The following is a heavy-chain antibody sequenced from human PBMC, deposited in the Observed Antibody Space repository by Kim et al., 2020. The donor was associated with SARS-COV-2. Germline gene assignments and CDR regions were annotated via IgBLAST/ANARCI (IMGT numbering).Heavy chain of an antibody. D-gene: IGHD1-26*01. CDR2: IRSDGVT. J-gene: IGHJ5*01. V-gene: IGHV3-64*01. CDR3: ARDSRGSYDS. Sequence: GGSLRPSCAASGFTISKFAIQWVRQAPGVGLEYVSTIRSDGVTNYINSVKDRFSVSRDDSKNTVYLQMDRLRVEDMAVYYCARDSRGSYDSWGQGTLVTVST. CDR1: GFTISKFA.